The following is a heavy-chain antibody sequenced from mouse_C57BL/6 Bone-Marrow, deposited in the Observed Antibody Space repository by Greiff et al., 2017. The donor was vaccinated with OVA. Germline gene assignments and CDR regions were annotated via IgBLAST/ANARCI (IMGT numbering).Heavy chain of an antibody. CDR2: IHPNSGST. Sequence: QVQLKQPGAELVKPGASVKLSCKASGYTFTSYWMHWVKQRPGQGLEWIGMIHPNSGSTNYNEKFKSKATLTVDKSSSTAYMQLSSLTSEDSAVYYCAPYYGSSYEGAMDYWGQGTSVTVSS. J-gene: IGHJ4*01. CDR3: APYYGSSYEGAMDY. D-gene: IGHD1-1*01. CDR1: GYTFTSYW. V-gene: IGHV1-64*01.